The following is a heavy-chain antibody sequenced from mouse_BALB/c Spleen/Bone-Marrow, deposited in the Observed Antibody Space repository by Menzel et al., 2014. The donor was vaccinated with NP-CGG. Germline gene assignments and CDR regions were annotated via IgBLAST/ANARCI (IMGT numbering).Heavy chain of an antibody. Sequence: VMLVESGGDLVRPGGSLKLSCSASGFAFSSYDMSWVRQTPEKRLEWVAYISSGGGSTYYPDTVKGRFTISRDNAKNTLYLQMSSLKSEDTAMYYCARHRYGFDYWGQGTTLTVSS. CDR3: ARHRYGFDY. D-gene: IGHD1-1*01. CDR2: ISSGGGST. V-gene: IGHV5-12-1*01. J-gene: IGHJ2*01. CDR1: GFAFSSYD.